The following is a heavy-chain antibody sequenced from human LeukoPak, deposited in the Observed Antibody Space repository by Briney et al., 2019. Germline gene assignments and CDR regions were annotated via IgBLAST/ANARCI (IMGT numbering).Heavy chain of an antibody. J-gene: IGHJ4*02. CDR3: ARRNYDFWMDY. V-gene: IGHV4-59*08. CDR1: GGSISSYY. CDR2: IYYSGST. Sequence: PSETLSLTCTVSGGSISSYYWSWIRQPPGKGLEWIGYIYYSGSTNYNPSLKSRVTISVDTSKNQFSLKLSSVTAADTAVYYCARRNYDFWMDYWGQGTLVTVSS. D-gene: IGHD3-3*01.